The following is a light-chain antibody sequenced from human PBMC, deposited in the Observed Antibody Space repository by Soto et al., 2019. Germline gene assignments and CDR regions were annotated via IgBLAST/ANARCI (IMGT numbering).Light chain of an antibody. CDR1: SSDVGGYNY. Sequence: QSALTQPASGSGSPGQSITISCTGTSSDVGGYNYVSWYQQHPGKAPKLMIYEVIKRPSGVPDRFSGSQSGNTASLTVSGLQAEDEADYYCSSYAGSNNLIFGGGTKLTVL. CDR2: EVI. V-gene: IGLV2-8*01. CDR3: SSYAGSNNLI. J-gene: IGLJ2*01.